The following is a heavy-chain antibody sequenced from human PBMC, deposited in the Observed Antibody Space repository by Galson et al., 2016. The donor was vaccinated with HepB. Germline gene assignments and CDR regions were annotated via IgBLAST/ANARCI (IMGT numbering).Heavy chain of an antibody. D-gene: IGHD6-19*01. CDR3: ARDSYTSGWYLAGYFYS. CDR1: GFTYSDYS. V-gene: IGHV3-21*01. CDR2: INGFSTYT. Sequence: SLRLSCAASGFTYSDYSMNWVRQAPGKGLEWVSSINGFSTYTKYAYSVKGRFTISRDNAQNSLYLEMNSLRPEDTAVYFFARDSYTSGWYLAGYFYSWGQGTLVTVSS. J-gene: IGHJ4*02.